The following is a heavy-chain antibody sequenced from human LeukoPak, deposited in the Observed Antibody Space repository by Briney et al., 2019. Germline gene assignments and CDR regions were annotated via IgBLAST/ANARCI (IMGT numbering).Heavy chain of an antibody. CDR2: IYHSGST. CDR3: AREAYCGGDCYYFDY. CDR1: GYPISSGYY. Sequence: SETLSLTCTVSGYPISSGYYWGWIRQPPGKGLEWIGSIYHSGSTYCNPSLKSRVTISVDTSKNQFSLKLSSVTAADTAVYYCAREAYCGGDCYYFDYWGQGTLVTVSS. V-gene: IGHV4-38-2*02. J-gene: IGHJ4*02. D-gene: IGHD2-21*02.